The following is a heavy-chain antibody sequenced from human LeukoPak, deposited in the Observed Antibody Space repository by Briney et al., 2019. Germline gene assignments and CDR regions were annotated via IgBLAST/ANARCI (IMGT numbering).Heavy chain of an antibody. D-gene: IGHD3-22*01. J-gene: IGHJ6*03. V-gene: IGHV4-34*01. CDR3: ARGRQDVTMIVVVMTAVSYYLDV. CDR2: MNPSGST. Sequence: AETLCLTCAVYGGTFSGYYWTWIRQTPEKGLEWIGEMNPSGSTNYNPSLKSRGTISVDTTKNQFSLELSSVTAADKAVYYCARGRQDVTMIVVVMTAVSYYLDVWGKGTTVTVS. CDR1: GGTFSGYY.